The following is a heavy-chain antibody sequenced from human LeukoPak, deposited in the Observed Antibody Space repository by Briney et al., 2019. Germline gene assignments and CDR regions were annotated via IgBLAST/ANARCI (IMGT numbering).Heavy chain of an antibody. D-gene: IGHD3-16*01. CDR1: GFTFRSYG. V-gene: IGHV3-30*18. J-gene: IGHJ4*02. CDR3: AKVTGEGGYFDY. Sequence: GGSLRLSCAASGFTFRSYGMHWVRQAPGKGLEWVAVISYDGFNKYYVDSVKGRFTISRDNSKNTLYLQMNSLRAEDTAVYYCAKVTGEGGYFDYWGQGTLVTVSS. CDR2: ISYDGFNK.